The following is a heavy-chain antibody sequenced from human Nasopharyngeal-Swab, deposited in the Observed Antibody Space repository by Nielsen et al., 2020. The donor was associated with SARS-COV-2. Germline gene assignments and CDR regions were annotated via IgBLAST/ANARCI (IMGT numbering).Heavy chain of an antibody. Sequence: SETLSLTCAVYGGSFSGYYWSWIRQPPGKGLEWIGEINHSGSTNYNPSLKSRVTISVDTSKRQFSLMLTSVTAADTAVYYCARGFDYWGQGTLVTVSS. V-gene: IGHV4-34*01. CDR3: ARGFDY. CDR2: INHSGST. J-gene: IGHJ4*02. CDR1: GGSFSGYY.